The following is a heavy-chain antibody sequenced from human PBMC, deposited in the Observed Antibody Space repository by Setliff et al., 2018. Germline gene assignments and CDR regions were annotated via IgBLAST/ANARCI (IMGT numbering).Heavy chain of an antibody. CDR3: ARGGRFAHYMDV. D-gene: IGHD3-3*01. CDR2: IQTSGTT. J-gene: IGHJ6*03. V-gene: IGHV4-4*08. CDR1: GGSISSYS. Sequence: SETLSLTCNVSGGSISSYSWSWIRQAPGKGLGWIGHIQTSGTTNYNPSLKSRVTISVDTSKNQFSLKLSAVTAADTAVYYCARGGRFAHYMDVWGKGTTVTVSS.